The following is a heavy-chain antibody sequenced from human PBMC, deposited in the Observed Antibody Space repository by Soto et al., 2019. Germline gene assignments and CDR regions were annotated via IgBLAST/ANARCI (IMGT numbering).Heavy chain of an antibody. D-gene: IGHD3-3*01. CDR1: GGSISGGGYS. CDR3: SRHGVNSPFRF. CDR2: IYHSGST. J-gene: IGHJ3*01. V-gene: IGHV4-30-2*01. Sequence: SETLSLTCAVSGGSISGGGYSWSWIRQPPGKGLEWIGYIYHSGSTYYNPSLKSRVTISVDRSKNQFSLKLTSVTAADTAVYYCSRHGVNSPFRFWGQGTMVTVSS.